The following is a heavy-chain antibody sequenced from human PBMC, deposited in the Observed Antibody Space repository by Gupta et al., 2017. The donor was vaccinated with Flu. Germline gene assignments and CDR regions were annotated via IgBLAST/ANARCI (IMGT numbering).Heavy chain of an antibody. J-gene: IGHJ4*02. V-gene: IGHV3-53*01. Sequence: WVRQAPGKGLEWVSLISRGGSTYYADSVKGRFTISRDLSRSTVYLQINSLRSEDTAVYYCARDLDYRGNFDYWGQGTLVTVSS. CDR2: ISRGGST. D-gene: IGHD4-4*01. CDR3: ARDLDYRGNFDY.